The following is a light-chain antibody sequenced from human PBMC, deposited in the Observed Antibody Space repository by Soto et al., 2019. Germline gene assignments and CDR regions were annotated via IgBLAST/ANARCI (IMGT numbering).Light chain of an antibody. V-gene: IGKV1-5*01. CDR3: QQYNSYSWT. CDR2: AAS. Sequence: DIQMTQSPSTLSASVGGRVTITCRASQSVGTWVAWYQQKPGKAPKLLIHAASSLESGVPSRFSGSGSGTDFTLTISSLQPDDFATYYCQQYNSYSWTFGQGTKVDIK. J-gene: IGKJ1*01. CDR1: QSVGTW.